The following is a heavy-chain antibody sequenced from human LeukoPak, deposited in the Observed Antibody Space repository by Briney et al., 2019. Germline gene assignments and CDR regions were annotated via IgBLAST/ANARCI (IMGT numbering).Heavy chain of an antibody. CDR1: GVSFTNYY. Sequence: SETLSLTCSVSGVSFTNYYWTWIRQPAGKGLEWIGRIYTSGSTMYNPSLKSRDTISVDNSKNQFSLKLTSVTAADTAVYYCARVDYHENVIDHWGQGTLVTVSS. V-gene: IGHV4-4*07. CDR2: IYTSGST. J-gene: IGHJ4*02. CDR3: ARVDYHENVIDH. D-gene: IGHD2-2*03.